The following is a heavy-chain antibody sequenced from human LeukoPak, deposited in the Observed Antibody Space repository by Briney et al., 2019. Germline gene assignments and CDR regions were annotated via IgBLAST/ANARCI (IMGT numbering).Heavy chain of an antibody. CDR3: ARVKADYDFWSGYYPAQYYFDY. D-gene: IGHD3-3*01. CDR1: GGSISSYY. J-gene: IGHJ4*02. Sequence: ETLSLTCTVSGGSISSYYWSWIRQPPGKGLEWIGYIYYSGSTNYNPSLKSRVTISVDTSKNQFSLKLSSVTAADTAVYYCARVKADYDFWSGYYPAQYYFDYWGQGTLVTVSS. V-gene: IGHV4-59*01. CDR2: IYYSGST.